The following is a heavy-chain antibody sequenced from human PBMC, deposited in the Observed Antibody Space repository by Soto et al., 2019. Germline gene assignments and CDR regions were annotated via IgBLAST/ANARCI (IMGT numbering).Heavy chain of an antibody. J-gene: IGHJ3*01. CDR2: ISVFNGNT. CDR3: GRDGSGGIIDS. Sequence: QVQLVQSGAEVKKPGASVMVSCKTSGYTFTGYGINWVRQAPGHGLEWMGWISVFNGNTKYGQNIQDRVIMTTDTSTSTAYMELRSLRSDDTAVYFCGRDGSGGIIDSWGQGTMLIVSS. D-gene: IGHD2-15*01. CDR1: GYTFTGYG. V-gene: IGHV1-18*01.